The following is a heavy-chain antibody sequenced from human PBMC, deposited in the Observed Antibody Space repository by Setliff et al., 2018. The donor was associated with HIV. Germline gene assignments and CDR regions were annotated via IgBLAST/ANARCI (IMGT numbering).Heavy chain of an antibody. V-gene: IGHV4-59*08. CDR2: ISDRGTT. Sequence: SETLSLTCTVSGGSISPYYWRWIRQPPGKGLEWIAWISDRGTTNYNPSLKSRVTLSVDTSKNQFSLRLSSVTAADTAVYFCARVLPYDSTGFLPYYFDNWGQGTLVTVSS. J-gene: IGHJ4*02. D-gene: IGHD3-22*01. CDR3: ARVLPYDSTGFLPYYFDN. CDR1: GGSISPYY.